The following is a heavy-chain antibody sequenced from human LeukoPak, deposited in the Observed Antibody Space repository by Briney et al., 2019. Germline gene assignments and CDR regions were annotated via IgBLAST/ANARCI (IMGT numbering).Heavy chain of an antibody. CDR3: ARQDYDILTANWFRFDP. Sequence: SETLSLTCAVYGGSFSGYYWSWIRQPPGKGLEWIGEINHSGSTNYNPSLKSRVTISVDTSKNQFSLKLSSVTAADTAVYYCARQDYDILTANWFRFDPWGQGTLVTVSS. J-gene: IGHJ5*02. CDR1: GGSFSGYY. CDR2: INHSGST. V-gene: IGHV4-34*01. D-gene: IGHD3-9*01.